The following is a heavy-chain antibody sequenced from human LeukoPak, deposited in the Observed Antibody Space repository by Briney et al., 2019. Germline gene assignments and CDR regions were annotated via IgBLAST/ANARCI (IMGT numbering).Heavy chain of an antibody. V-gene: IGHV1-69*13. CDR3: ARAGELDSSGYYDWFDP. Sequence: SVKVSCKASGGAFSSYAISWVRQAPGQGLEWMGGIIPIFGTANYAQKFQGRVTITADESTSTAYMELSSLRSEDTAVYYCARAGELDSSGYYDWFDPWGQGTLVTVSS. D-gene: IGHD3-22*01. CDR1: GGAFSSYA. J-gene: IGHJ5*02. CDR2: IIPIFGTA.